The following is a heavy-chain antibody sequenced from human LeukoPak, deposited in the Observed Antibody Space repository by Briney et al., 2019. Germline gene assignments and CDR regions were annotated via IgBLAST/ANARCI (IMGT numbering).Heavy chain of an antibody. CDR3: AVGGSTTNYYYGMDV. J-gene: IGHJ6*02. V-gene: IGHV1-24*01. D-gene: IGHD2-2*01. CDR2: FDPEDGET. CDR1: GCTLTELS. Sequence: GASVKVSCKVSGCTLTELSVHWVRQAPGKGLEWMGGFDPEDGETIHAQKFQERVTITRDMSTSTAYMELSSLRSEDTAVYYCAVGGSTTNYYYGMDVWGQGTTVTVSS.